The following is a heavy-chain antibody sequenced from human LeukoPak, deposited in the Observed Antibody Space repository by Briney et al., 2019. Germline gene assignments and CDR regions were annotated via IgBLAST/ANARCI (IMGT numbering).Heavy chain of an antibody. CDR2: VAADGGAK. V-gene: IGHV3-30*18. J-gene: IGHJ4*02. Sequence: GGSLRLSCDLRFSGHGMHWVRQAPGKGLEWLAVVAADGGAKFYADSVRGRFTIFRDTSRNTVFLQLSGLKTEDTAVYYCAKEGRWGSWYFDYWGQGALVTVSS. CDR3: AKEGRWGSWYFDY. D-gene: IGHD3-16*01. CDR1: LRFSGHG.